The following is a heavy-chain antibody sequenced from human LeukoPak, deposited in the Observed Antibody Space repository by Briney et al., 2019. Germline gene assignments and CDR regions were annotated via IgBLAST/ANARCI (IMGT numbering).Heavy chain of an antibody. CDR2: IWYGGSNK. Sequence: GGSLRLSCAASGFTFSRYGMHWVRQAPGKGLEWVAVIWYGGSNKYYADSVKGRFTISRDNSKNILYLQMNSLRAEDTAVYYRAKSRGPGVDAFDIWGQGTMVTVSS. CDR1: GFTFSRYG. V-gene: IGHV3-33*06. CDR3: AKSRGPGVDAFDI. D-gene: IGHD3-10*01. J-gene: IGHJ3*02.